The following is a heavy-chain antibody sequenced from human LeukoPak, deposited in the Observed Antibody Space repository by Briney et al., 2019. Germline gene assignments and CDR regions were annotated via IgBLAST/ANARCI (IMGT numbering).Heavy chain of an antibody. Sequence: PSETLSLTCTVSGGTISTTGYYWAWIRQPPGKGLEWIASIYYSGSTYYNSSLKSRVTISVDTSRNQFSLKLSSVTAADTALYYCASDKGYSNNYFDYWGQGTLVTVSS. V-gene: IGHV4-39*01. D-gene: IGHD6-13*01. CDR2: IYYSGST. CDR3: ASDKGYSNNYFDY. CDR1: GGTISTTGYY. J-gene: IGHJ4*01.